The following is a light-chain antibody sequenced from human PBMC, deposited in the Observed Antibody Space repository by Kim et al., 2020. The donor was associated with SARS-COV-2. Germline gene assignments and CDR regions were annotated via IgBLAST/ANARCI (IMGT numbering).Light chain of an antibody. V-gene: IGKV1-39*01. CDR1: HSVTTY. Sequence: DVQMAQSPSSLSASVGERVSITCRASHSVTTYLNWYQQKPGKAPRLLISATSSLQPGVPSRFSGSVSGSVFTLTISSLQPEDSAIYYCQQSFSLPLTFGGGTKVDIK. J-gene: IGKJ4*01. CDR2: ATS. CDR3: QQSFSLPLT.